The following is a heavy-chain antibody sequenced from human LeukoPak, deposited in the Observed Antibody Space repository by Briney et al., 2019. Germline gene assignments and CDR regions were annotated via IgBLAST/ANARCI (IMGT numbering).Heavy chain of an antibody. V-gene: IGHV4-4*07. CDR2: IYTSGST. CDR3: ARDPYYYSTGYWDY. D-gene: IGHD3-22*01. CDR1: GGSISSYY. Sequence: SETLSLTCTVSGGSISSYYWSWIRQPAGKGLEWIGRIYTSGSTNYNPSLKSQVTMSVDTSKNQFSLKLSSVTAADTAVYYCARDPYYYSTGYWDYWGQGRLVTVSS. J-gene: IGHJ4*02.